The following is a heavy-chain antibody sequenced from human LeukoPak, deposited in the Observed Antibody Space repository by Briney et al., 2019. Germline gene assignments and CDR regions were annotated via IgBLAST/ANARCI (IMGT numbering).Heavy chain of an antibody. Sequence: PGGSLRLSCAASGFTFDDYAMHWVRQAPGKGLEWVSLISADGGRTFYADSVKGRFAISRDNSKNSLYVQMNSLGTEDTAFYYCAKGNWNSRYYFDCWGQGTLVTASS. J-gene: IGHJ4*02. V-gene: IGHV3-43*02. CDR3: AKGNWNSRYYFDC. D-gene: IGHD1-7*01. CDR1: GFTFDDYA. CDR2: ISADGGRT.